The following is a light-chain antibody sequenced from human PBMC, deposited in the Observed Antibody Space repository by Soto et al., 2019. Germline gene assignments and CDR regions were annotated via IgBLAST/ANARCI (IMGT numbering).Light chain of an antibody. V-gene: IGKV3-15*01. CDR1: QSVSSN. CDR3: QQYNNWPPWT. CDR2: GAS. Sequence: EIVMTQSPATLSVSPGERATLSCRASQSVSSNFAWYQQKPGQAPRLLIYGASTSATGIPARFCGSGSGTEFTLSISSLPSEDFAVYYCQQYNNWPPWTFGQWTKVEIK. J-gene: IGKJ1*01.